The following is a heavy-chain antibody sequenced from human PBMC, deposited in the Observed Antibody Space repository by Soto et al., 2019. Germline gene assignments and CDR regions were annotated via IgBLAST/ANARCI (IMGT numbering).Heavy chain of an antibody. V-gene: IGHV3-21*04. CDR2: ISSTTNYI. CDR1: GFTFTRYS. J-gene: IGHJ5*02. D-gene: IGHD2-15*01. Sequence: GGSLRLSCAASGFTFTRYSMNWVRRAPGKGLEWVSSISSTTNYIYYGDSMKGRVTITRDTSTSTVYMDLSSLRYEDTAVYYCARDNSQNYGTPAASSWFHPWGQGTPVTVSS. CDR3: ARDNSQNYGTPAASSWFHP.